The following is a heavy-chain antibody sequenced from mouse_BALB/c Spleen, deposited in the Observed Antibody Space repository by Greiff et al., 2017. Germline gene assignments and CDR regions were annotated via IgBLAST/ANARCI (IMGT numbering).Heavy chain of an antibody. CDR3: ARSWDEYAMDY. CDR2: INPSTGYT. Sequence: VQVVESGAELAKPGASVKMSCKASGYTFTSYWMHWVKQRPGQGLEWIGYINPSTGYTEYNQKFKDKATLTADKSSSTAYMQLSSLTSEDSAVYYCARSWDEYAMDYWGQGTSVTVSS. J-gene: IGHJ4*01. D-gene: IGHD4-1*01. V-gene: IGHV1-7*01. CDR1: GYTFTSYW.